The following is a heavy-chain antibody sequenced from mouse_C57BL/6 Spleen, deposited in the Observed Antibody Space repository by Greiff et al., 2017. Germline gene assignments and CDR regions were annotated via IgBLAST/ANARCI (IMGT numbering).Heavy chain of an antibody. D-gene: IGHD2-5*01. CDR3: ARSGHSNYFDY. CDR1: GYTFTSYW. Sequence: VQLQQPGAELVKPGASVKLSCQASGYTFTSYWMHWVKQRPGQGLEWIGMIHPNSGSTNYNEKFKSKATLTVDKSSSTAYMQLSSLTSEDSAVYYCARSGHSNYFDYWGQGTTLTVSS. J-gene: IGHJ2*01. V-gene: IGHV1-64*01. CDR2: IHPNSGST.